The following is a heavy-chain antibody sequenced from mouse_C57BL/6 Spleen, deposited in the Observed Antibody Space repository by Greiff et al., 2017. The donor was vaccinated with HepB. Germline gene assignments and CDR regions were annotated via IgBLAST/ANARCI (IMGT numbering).Heavy chain of an antibody. Sequence: VQLQQPGAELVKPGASVKMSCKASGYTFTSYWITWVKQRPGQGLEWIGDIYPGSGSTNYNEKFKSKATLTVDTSSSTAYMQLSSLTSEDSAVYYCARGGLITTVVATRYWYFDVWGTGTTVTVSS. D-gene: IGHD1-1*01. CDR1: GYTFTSYW. J-gene: IGHJ1*03. CDR2: IYPGSGST. CDR3: ARGGLITTVVATRYWYFDV. V-gene: IGHV1-55*01.